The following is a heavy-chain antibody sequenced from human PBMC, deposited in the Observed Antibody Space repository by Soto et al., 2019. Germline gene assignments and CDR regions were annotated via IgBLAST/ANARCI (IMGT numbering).Heavy chain of an antibody. CDR3: ALDPFGGGDSDWFDP. D-gene: IGHD2-21*02. J-gene: IGHJ5*02. CDR1: GFTFIRSA. V-gene: IGHV3-21*01. CDR2: ISGSSSSI. Sequence: EVQLVESGGGLVKPGGSLRLSCATSGFTFIRSARNWVRQAPGKGMEWVSCISGSSSSIYYADSVNGRFTISRDNAKNSLYLQMNSLSAEDTAVYYCALDPFGGGDSDWFDPWGQGTLVTVSS.